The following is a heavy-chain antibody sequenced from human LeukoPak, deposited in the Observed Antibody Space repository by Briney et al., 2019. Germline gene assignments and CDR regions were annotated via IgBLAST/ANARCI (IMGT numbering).Heavy chain of an antibody. D-gene: IGHD6-13*01. Sequence: PGGSLRLSCAASGFTFSSYAMSWVRQAPGKGLEWVSAISGSGGSTYYADSVKGRFTTSRDNSKNTLYLQMNSLRAEDTAVYYCAKASAAGNYFDYWGQGTLVTVSS. CDR1: GFTFSSYA. CDR2: ISGSGGST. V-gene: IGHV3-23*01. J-gene: IGHJ4*02. CDR3: AKASAAGNYFDY.